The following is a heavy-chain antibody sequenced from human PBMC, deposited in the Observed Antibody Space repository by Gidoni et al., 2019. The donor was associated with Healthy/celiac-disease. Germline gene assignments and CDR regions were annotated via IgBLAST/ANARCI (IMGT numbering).Heavy chain of an antibody. CDR3: ARGPSSIGIVVVVAASFDY. CDR2: INPNSGGT. D-gene: IGHD2-15*01. J-gene: IGHJ4*02. Sequence: PQAPGQGLEWMGWINPNSGGTNYAQKFQGWVTMTRDTSISTAYMELSRLRSDDTAVYYCARGPSSIGIVVVVAASFDYWGQGTLVTVSS. V-gene: IGHV1-2*04.